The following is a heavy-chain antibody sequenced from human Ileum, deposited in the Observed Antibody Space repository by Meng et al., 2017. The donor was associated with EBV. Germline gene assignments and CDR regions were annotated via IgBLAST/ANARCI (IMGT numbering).Heavy chain of an antibody. D-gene: IGHD3-10*01. CDR3: ARDPAYPRGLFDS. Sequence: PPLAVSRPGLVKPSATPSLTCSVSGDSISNSDHYWNWIRRSPGKGLEWIASIYRSGSSYFDPSLKSRVSLSLDTSKNQFSLKLSSVTAADTALYYCARDPAYPRGLFDSWGQGILVTVSS. J-gene: IGHJ4*02. V-gene: IGHV4-39*02. CDR2: IYRSGSS. CDR1: GDSISNSDHY.